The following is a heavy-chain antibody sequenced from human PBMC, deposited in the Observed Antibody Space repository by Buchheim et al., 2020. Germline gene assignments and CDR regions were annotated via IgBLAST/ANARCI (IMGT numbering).Heavy chain of an antibody. CDR1: GGSISSGDYY. J-gene: IGHJ5*02. CDR2: IDYSGGT. CDR3: ACASYRTGSGSNWFDP. V-gene: IGHV4-30-4*01. Sequence: QVQLQESGPGLVKPSQTLSLTCTVSGGSISSGDYYWSWIRQPPGKGLEWIGYIDYSGGTYYNPSLQSRVTISVDTSKNQFYLKLSSMTATDAAVDDYACASYRTGSGSNWFDPWGQGTL. D-gene: IGHD2-8*02.